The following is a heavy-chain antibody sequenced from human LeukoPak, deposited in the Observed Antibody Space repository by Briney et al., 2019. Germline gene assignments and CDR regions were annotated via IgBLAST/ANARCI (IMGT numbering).Heavy chain of an antibody. CDR3: ARSKIAAPVDY. J-gene: IGHJ4*02. CDR2: IYTSGST. D-gene: IGHD6-13*01. Sequence: PSETLSLTCTVSGGSINSGSYYWSWIRQPAGKGLEWIGRIYTSGSTNYNPSLKTRVTISVDTSKNQFSLKLSSVTAADTAVYYCARSKIAAPVDYWGQGTLVSVSS. CDR1: GGSINSGSYY. V-gene: IGHV4-61*02.